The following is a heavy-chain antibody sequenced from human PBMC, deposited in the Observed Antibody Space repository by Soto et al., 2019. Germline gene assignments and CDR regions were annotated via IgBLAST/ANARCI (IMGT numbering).Heavy chain of an antibody. CDR1: GFTFSSYD. CDR3: VRRVSGNYDY. Sequence: GGSLRLSCVASGFTFSSYDMHWVRQAPGKGLEYVSSISSNGGTTYYGNSVKGRFTISRDNSKNSLYLQMGSLRAEDMAVYYCVRRVSGNYDYWGQGTLVTVSS. CDR2: ISSNGGTT. D-gene: IGHD1-7*01. V-gene: IGHV3-64*01. J-gene: IGHJ4*02.